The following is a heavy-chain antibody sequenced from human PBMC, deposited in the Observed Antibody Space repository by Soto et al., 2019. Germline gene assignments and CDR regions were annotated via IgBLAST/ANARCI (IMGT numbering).Heavy chain of an antibody. Sequence: SETLSLACTVSGGSISSGDYYWSWIRQAPGKGLEWILEVHLAGSANYSPSLKGRVTMSLDTSKNQFSLMLTSVTAADTAMYYCARRVVPAALGLWGRGTLVTVSS. CDR3: ARRVVPAALGL. CDR2: VHLAGSA. J-gene: IGHJ2*01. V-gene: IGHV4-39*07. D-gene: IGHD2-2*01. CDR1: GGSISSGDYY.